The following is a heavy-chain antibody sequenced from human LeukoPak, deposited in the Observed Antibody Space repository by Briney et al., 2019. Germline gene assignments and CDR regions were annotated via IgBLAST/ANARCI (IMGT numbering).Heavy chain of an antibody. Sequence: PGGSLRLSCTASGFTVSNNYMNRVRQAPGKGLEWVAFIRQDGRETNYAGSVKGRFTISRDNAKDSLYLQMNNLRVEDTAVYYCATRGDLSWFGALRHWSQGTVVTVSS. D-gene: IGHD3-16*02. CDR2: IRQDGRET. J-gene: IGHJ4*02. CDR3: ATRGDLSWFGALRH. CDR1: GFTVSNNY. V-gene: IGHV3-7*01.